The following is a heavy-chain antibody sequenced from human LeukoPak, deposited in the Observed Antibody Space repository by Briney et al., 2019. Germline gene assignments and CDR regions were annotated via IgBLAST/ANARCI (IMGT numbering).Heavy chain of an antibody. CDR2: ISGSGGST. V-gene: IGHV3-23*01. CDR1: GFTFSSYA. D-gene: IGHD3-10*01. Sequence: GGSLRLSCAASGFTFSSYAMSWVRQAPGKGLEWVSAISGSGGSTYYADSVKGRFTISRDNSKNTLYLQMNSLRAEDTAVYYCAKDHDYYGSGSYYDPWGQGTLVTVSS. CDR3: AKDHDYYGSGSYYDP. J-gene: IGHJ5*02.